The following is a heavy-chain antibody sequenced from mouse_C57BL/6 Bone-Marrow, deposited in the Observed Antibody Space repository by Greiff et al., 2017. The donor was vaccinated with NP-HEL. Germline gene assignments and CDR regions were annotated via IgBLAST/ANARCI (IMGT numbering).Heavy chain of an antibody. D-gene: IGHD2-3*01. CDR3: AREGYDGYYEAMDY. V-gene: IGHV3-6*01. Sequence: EVKLLESGPGLVKPSQSLSLTCSVTGYSITSGYYWNWIRQFPGNKLEWMGYISYDGSNNYNPSLQNRISITRDTSKNQFFLKLNSVTTEDTATYYCAREGYDGYYEAMDYWGQGTSVTVSS. CDR1: GYSITSGYY. CDR2: ISYDGSN. J-gene: IGHJ4*01.